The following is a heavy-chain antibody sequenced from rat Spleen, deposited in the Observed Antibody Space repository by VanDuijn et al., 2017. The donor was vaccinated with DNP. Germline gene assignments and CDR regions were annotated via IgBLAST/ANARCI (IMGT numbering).Heavy chain of an antibody. D-gene: IGHD1-9*01. CDR1: GFSFSDSA. J-gene: IGHJ2*01. CDR2: ISYDGSST. Sequence: EVQLVESGGGLVQPGKSLKLSCAASGFSFSDSAMAWVRQAPKKGLEWVATISYDGSSTYYRDSVKGRFTISRDNAKSTLYLQMDSLRSEDTATYYCARHDTTGITDFDYWGQGVMVTVSS. V-gene: IGHV5-7*01. CDR3: ARHDTTGITDFDY.